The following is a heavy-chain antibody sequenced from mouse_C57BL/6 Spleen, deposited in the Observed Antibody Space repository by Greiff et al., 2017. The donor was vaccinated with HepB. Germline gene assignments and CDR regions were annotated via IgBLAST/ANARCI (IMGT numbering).Heavy chain of an antibody. Sequence: EVQLQQSGPELVKPGASVKISCKASGYSFTGYYMNWVKQSPEKSLEWIGEINPSTGGTTYNQKFKAKATLTVDKSSSTAYMQRKSLTSEDSAVYYCANKNYGSSYYAMDYWGQGTSVTVSS. CDR2: INPSTGGT. V-gene: IGHV1-42*01. CDR1: GYSFTGYY. CDR3: ANKNYGSSYYAMDY. D-gene: IGHD1-1*01. J-gene: IGHJ4*01.